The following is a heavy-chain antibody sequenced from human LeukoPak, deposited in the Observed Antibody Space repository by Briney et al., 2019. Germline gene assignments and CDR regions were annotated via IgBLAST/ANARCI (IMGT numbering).Heavy chain of an antibody. D-gene: IGHD4-23*01. V-gene: IGHV1-24*01. CDR1: GYTLTELS. Sequence: ASVKVSCKVSGYTLTELSMHWVRQAPGKGLEWMGGFDPEDGETIYAQKFQGRVTMTEDTSTDTAYMELSSLRAEDTAVYYCAKDRYGGNSVIFSEYFQHWGQGTLVTVSS. CDR2: FDPEDGET. CDR3: AKDRYGGNSVIFSEYFQH. J-gene: IGHJ1*01.